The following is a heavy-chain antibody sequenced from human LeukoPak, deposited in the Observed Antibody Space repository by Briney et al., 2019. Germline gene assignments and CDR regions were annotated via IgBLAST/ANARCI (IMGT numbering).Heavy chain of an antibody. Sequence: SETLSLTCAVYGGSFSGYSWHWIRQPPGKGLEWIGEVNHSASGSTNSNPSLKSRVTISVDTSKNQFSLKLSSVTAADTAVYYCARTTSWFDPWGQGTLVTVSS. CDR2: VNHSASGST. D-gene: IGHD1-1*01. J-gene: IGHJ5*02. CDR1: GGSFSGYS. CDR3: ARTTSWFDP. V-gene: IGHV4-34*01.